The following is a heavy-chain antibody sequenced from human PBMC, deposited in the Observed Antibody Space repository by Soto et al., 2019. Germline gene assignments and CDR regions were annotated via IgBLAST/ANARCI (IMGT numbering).Heavy chain of an antibody. V-gene: IGHV3-7*01. J-gene: IGHJ5*01. CDR1: GFTVSSNY. D-gene: IGHD1-26*01. Sequence: GGSLRLSCAVSGFTVSSNYMNWVRQAPGKGLEWVANIKEDGSEKYYVASVKGRFTISRDNAKNSVFLQMTSLRAEDTAVYFCARDRVRATTSWFDSWGQGALVTVSS. CDR3: ARDRVRATTSWFDS. CDR2: IKEDGSEK.